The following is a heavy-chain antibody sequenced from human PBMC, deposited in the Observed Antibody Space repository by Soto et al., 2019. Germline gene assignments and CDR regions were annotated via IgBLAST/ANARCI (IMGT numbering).Heavy chain of an antibody. J-gene: IGHJ4*02. V-gene: IGHV3-7*03. CDR1: GFTFSSYW. CDR2: IKQDGSAR. CDR3: AGGGSSTRFMDY. Sequence: EVQLVESGGGLVQPGGSLRLSCAASGFTFSSYWMSWVRQAPGKGLEWVANIKQDGSARYYVDSVKGRFTISRDNAKNSLCLQMNSMRAEDTAVYYCAGGGSSTRFMDYWGQGTLVTVSS. D-gene: IGHD2-2*01.